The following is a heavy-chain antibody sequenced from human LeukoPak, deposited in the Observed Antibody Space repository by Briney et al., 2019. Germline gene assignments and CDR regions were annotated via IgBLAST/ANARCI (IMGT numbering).Heavy chain of an antibody. Sequence: PGGSLRLSCAASGFTFSSYAMHWVRQAPGKGLEWVAVISYDGSNKYYADSVKGRFTISRDKVKNSLYLQMNSLRGDDTAVYYCARDGLPVALDKWGQGTLVTVSS. CDR1: GFTFSSYA. CDR2: ISYDGSNK. V-gene: IGHV3-30*04. J-gene: IGHJ4*02. D-gene: IGHD2-2*01. CDR3: ARDGLPVALDK.